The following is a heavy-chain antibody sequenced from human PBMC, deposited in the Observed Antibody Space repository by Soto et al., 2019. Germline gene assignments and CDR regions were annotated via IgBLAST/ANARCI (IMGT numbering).Heavy chain of an antibody. Sequence: EMQLLESGGGLVQPGGSLRLSCTASGFAFDDYAMSWVRQAPGKGLEWVSALSGSGATTYYTDSVKGRFTISRDNSKNTLFLQMDNLRVEDTAVYYCAKYAKGASAPYFFDCWGQGTLITVSS. D-gene: IGHD1-26*01. CDR3: AKYAKGASAPYFFDC. J-gene: IGHJ4*02. V-gene: IGHV3-23*01. CDR1: GFAFDDYA. CDR2: LSGSGATT.